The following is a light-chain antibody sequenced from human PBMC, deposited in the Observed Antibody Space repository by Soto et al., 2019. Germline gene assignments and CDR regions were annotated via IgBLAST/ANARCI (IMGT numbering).Light chain of an antibody. Sequence: DIQLTQSPSTLSASVGDRVTITCRASQSISWWLAWYQQKPGKAPKLLIYDASSLQSGVPSRFSGSGSGTEFTLTISSLQPDDFATYYCQQYNVYWTFGQGTKVDNK. CDR1: QSISWW. V-gene: IGKV1-5*01. CDR3: QQYNVYWT. J-gene: IGKJ1*01. CDR2: DAS.